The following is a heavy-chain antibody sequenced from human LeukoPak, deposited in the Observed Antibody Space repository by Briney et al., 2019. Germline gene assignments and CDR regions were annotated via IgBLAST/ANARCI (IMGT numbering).Heavy chain of an antibody. Sequence: ASVKVSCKASGYTFTSYDINWVRQATGQGPEWMGWMNPNGGNTGYEQKFQGRATMTRNTSISTAYMELSSLRSEDTAVYYCARGSREMFSGSSIYDYWGQGTLVTVSS. D-gene: IGHD1-26*01. CDR3: ARGSREMFSGSSIYDY. V-gene: IGHV1-8*01. CDR1: GYTFTSYD. CDR2: MNPNGGNT. J-gene: IGHJ4*02.